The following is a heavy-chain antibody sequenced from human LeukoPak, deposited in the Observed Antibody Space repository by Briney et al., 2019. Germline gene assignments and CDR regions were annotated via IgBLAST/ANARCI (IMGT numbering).Heavy chain of an antibody. V-gene: IGHV4-39*07. D-gene: IGHD3-16*02. CDR2: IYYSGST. CDR3: ARAMITFGGVIALFDY. J-gene: IGHJ4*02. Sequence: SETLSLTCTVSGGSISSSSYYWGWIRQPPGKGLEWIGSIYYSGSTNYNPSLKSRVTISVDTSKNQFSLKLISVTAADTAVYYCARAMITFGGVIALFDYWGRGTLVTVSS. CDR1: GGSISSSSYY.